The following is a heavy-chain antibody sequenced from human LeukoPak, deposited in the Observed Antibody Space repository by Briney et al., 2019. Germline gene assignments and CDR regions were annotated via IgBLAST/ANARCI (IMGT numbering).Heavy chain of an antibody. J-gene: IGHJ3*02. V-gene: IGHV1-46*01. CDR3: ARDWSDAFDI. CDR2: ISPSGGST. Sequence: ASVKVSCKAFGYTFTSNYMHWVRQAPGQGPEWMGVISPSGGSTTYAQKFQGRVTLTRDMSTSTDYLELSSLRSEDTAVYYCARDWSDAFDIWGQGTMVTVSS. CDR1: GYTFTSNY.